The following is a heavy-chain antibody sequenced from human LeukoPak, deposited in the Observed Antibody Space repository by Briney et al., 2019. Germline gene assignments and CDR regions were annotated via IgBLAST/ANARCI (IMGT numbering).Heavy chain of an antibody. V-gene: IGHV3-23*01. CDR3: ARDAVDTANAV. CDR2: ISGSGGST. Sequence: GGSLRLSCAASGFTFSSSAMSWVRQAPGKGLEWVSAISGSGGSTYLADSVKGRFTISRDNAKNTLYLQVNSLRAEDTAVYYCARDAVDTANAVWGQGTTVTVSS. CDR1: GFTFSSSA. D-gene: IGHD5-18*01. J-gene: IGHJ6*02.